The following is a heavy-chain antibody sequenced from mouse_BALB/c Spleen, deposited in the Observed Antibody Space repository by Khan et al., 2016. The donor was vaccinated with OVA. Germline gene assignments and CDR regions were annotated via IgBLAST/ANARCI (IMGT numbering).Heavy chain of an antibody. CDR3: AREGAYYRSDGWFAY. Sequence: QVQLKQSGAELARPGASVKMSCKASGYTFTTYTIHWVKQRPGQGLEWIGYIIPSNDYTNYNQQFKDRATLTADKSSSTVYMQLSSLTSEDSAVYYCAREGAYYRSDGWFAYWGQGTLVTVSA. CDR2: IIPSNDYT. D-gene: IGHD2-14*01. CDR1: GYTFTTYT. J-gene: IGHJ3*01. V-gene: IGHV1-4*01.